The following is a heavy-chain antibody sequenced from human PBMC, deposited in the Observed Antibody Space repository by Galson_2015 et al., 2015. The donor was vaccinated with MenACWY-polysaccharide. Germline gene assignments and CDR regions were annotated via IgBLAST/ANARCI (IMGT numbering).Heavy chain of an antibody. D-gene: IGHD6-19*01. CDR1: GFNFDSYA. J-gene: IGHJ4*02. CDR3: ARRWTGFGSGWIDS. V-gene: IGHV3-43*02. CDR2: IRGDGITT. Sequence: SLRLSCAASGFNFDSYAMHWVRQGPGKGLEWVSLIRGDGITTDYADSVKGRFTVSRDNSKNSLYLQMNSLRAEDTAIYYCARRWTGFGSGWIDSWGQGTLVTVSS.